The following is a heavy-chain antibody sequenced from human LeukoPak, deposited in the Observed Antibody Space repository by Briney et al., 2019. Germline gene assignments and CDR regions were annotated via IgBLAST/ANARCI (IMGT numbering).Heavy chain of an antibody. CDR3: TRDRFYAMDA. J-gene: IGHJ6*02. Sequence: GGSLRLSCVASGVTSRNSWMHWVRQAPGKGLVWVSRITIDGSSTTYADSVKGRFAISRDSAKNTLYLQMNSLRAEDTAVYYCTRDRFYAMDAWGQGTTVTVSS. CDR2: ITIDGSST. CDR1: GVTSRNSW. V-gene: IGHV3-74*03.